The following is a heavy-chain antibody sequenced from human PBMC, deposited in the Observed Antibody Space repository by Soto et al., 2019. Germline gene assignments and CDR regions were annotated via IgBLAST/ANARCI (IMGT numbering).Heavy chain of an antibody. Sequence: AASVKVSCKASGYTFTGYYMHWVRQAPGQGLEWMGWINPNSGGTNYAQKFQGWVTMTRDTSISTAYMELSRLRSDDTAVYYCARMITGTTANYYYGMDVWGQGTTVTGS. CDR1: GYTFTGYY. CDR2: INPNSGGT. V-gene: IGHV1-2*04. CDR3: ARMITGTTANYYYGMDV. D-gene: IGHD1-7*01. J-gene: IGHJ6*02.